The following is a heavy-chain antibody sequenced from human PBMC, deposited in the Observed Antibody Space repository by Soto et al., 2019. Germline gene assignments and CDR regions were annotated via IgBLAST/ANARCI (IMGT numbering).Heavy chain of an antibody. V-gene: IGHV3-48*01. CDR3: AREALLNWFDP. J-gene: IGHJ5*02. D-gene: IGHD2-15*01. CDR1: GFTFSSYS. CDR2: ISSSSSTI. Sequence: EVQLVESGGGLVQPGGSLRLSCAAYGFTFSSYSMNWVRQAPGKGLEWVSYISSSSSTIYYADSVKGRFTISRDNAKNSLYLQMNSLRAEDTAVYYCAREALLNWFDPWGQGTLVTVSS.